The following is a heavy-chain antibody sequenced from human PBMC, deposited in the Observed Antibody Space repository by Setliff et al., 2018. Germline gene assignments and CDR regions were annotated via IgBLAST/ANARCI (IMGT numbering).Heavy chain of an antibody. CDR2: IYHNGNS. CDR1: GYSISSGYY. Sequence: SETLSLTCSVSGYSISSGYYWGWIRQPPGKGLEWIGSIYHNGNSYYNPSLKSRVTISVDTSKNQLSLKLNSVTAADTATYYCARAGPTVTFFRVLVISWWDPWGQGSLVTVSS. J-gene: IGHJ5*02. CDR3: ARAGPTVTFFRVLVISWWDP. V-gene: IGHV4-38-2*02. D-gene: IGHD3-3*01.